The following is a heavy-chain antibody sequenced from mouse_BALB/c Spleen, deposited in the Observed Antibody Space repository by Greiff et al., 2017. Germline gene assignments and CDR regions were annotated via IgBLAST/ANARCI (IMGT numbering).Heavy chain of an antibody. CDR2: ISYDGSN. V-gene: IGHV3-6*01. CDR1: GYSITSGYY. CDR3: ARGISGWFAY. J-gene: IGHJ3*01. Sequence: DVQLQESGPGLVKPSQSLSLTCSVTGYSITSGYYWNWIRQFPGNKLEWMGYISYDGSNNYNPSLKNRISITRDTSKNQFFLKLNSVTTEDTGTYYCARGISGWFAYWGQGTLVTVSA.